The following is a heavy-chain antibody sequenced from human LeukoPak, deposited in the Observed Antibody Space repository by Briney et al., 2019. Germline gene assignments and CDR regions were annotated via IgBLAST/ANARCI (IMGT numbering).Heavy chain of an antibody. D-gene: IGHD3-10*01. CDR2: ISAYNGNT. Sequence: GASVKVSCKASGYTFTGYGIIWVRQAPRQGLQWMGWISAYNGNTRYGHNLQDRVTMTTDSSTSTAYMELRSLRSDDTAIYYCARENYASGSYYGDDYWGQGTLVTVSS. CDR1: GYTFTGYG. CDR3: ARENYASGSYYGDDY. J-gene: IGHJ4*02. V-gene: IGHV1-18*01.